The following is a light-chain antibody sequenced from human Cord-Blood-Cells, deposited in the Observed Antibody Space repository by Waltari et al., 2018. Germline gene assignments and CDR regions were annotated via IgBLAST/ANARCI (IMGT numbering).Light chain of an antibody. CDR1: SSNIGSNS. Sequence: QSVLTQPPSASGTPGQRVTISCSGSSSNIGSNSVYWYQQLPGTTPTLLSYRNNQRPSGFPDRFSGSKSGTSASLAISGLRSEDEAYYYCAAWDDSLSGWVFGGGTKLTVL. J-gene: IGLJ3*02. CDR2: RNN. CDR3: AAWDDSLSGWV. V-gene: IGLV1-47*01.